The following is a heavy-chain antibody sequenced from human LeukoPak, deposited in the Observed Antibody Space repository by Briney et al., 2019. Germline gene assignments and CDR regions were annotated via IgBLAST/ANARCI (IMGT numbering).Heavy chain of an antibody. Sequence: GGSLRLSCAASGFSFSSYWMHWVRQAPGKGLVWVSRINIDGSTTTYADSVKGRFTISRDNAKNTLSLQMNSLRAEDTAVYYCVSDHTGHDDYWGQGTLVTVSS. CDR1: GFSFSSYW. CDR2: INIDGSTT. V-gene: IGHV3-74*01. J-gene: IGHJ4*02. D-gene: IGHD1-1*01. CDR3: VSDHTGHDDY.